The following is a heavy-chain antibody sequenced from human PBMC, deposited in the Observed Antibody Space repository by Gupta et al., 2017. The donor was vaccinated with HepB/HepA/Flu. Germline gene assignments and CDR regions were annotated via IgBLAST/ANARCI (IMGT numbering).Heavy chain of an antibody. Sequence: EVQLVESGGGLVQPGGSLRLSCAASEFTCNYYWMHWVRQAPGKGLVWVSHIGTDGSSTTYADSVKGRFTISRDNAKNTVYLQMNSLRADDTAVYYCVRGDRGGFDLWGQGTMVTVS. D-gene: IGHD3-22*01. CDR3: VRGDRGGFDL. J-gene: IGHJ3*01. V-gene: IGHV3-74*01. CDR1: EFTCNYYW. CDR2: IGTDGSST.